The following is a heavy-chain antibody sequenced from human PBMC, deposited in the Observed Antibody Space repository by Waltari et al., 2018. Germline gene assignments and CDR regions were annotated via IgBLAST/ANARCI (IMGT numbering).Heavy chain of an antibody. V-gene: IGHV1-2*06. Sequence: QVQLVQSGAEVRKPGASVTVSCETSGYTFSGYYIHWVRQAPGQGPEWMGRIIPNSGGTSYAQKFRGRVTMTRDTSITTAYMELRSLTSDDTAVYYCARGNWGYFFDYWGQGTLVTVSS. CDR3: ARGNWGYFFDY. CDR2: IIPNSGGT. J-gene: IGHJ4*02. CDR1: GYTFSGYY. D-gene: IGHD7-27*01.